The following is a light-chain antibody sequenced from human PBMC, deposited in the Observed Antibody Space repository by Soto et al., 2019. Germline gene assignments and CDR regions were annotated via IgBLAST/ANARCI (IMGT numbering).Light chain of an antibody. Sequence: EIVLTQSPATLSLSPGGRATLSCRASQSVSNSLAWYQQKPGQPPRLLIYDASYRATGVPARFSGSGSETDFTLTISSLEREDFAVYYCQQRASWPPFTFGGGTKVE. J-gene: IGKJ4*01. CDR2: DAS. V-gene: IGKV3-11*01. CDR1: QSVSNS. CDR3: QQRASWPPFT.